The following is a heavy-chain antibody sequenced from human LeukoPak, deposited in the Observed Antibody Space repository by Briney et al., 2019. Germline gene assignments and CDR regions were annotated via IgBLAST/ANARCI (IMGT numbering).Heavy chain of an antibody. CDR2: IKPDGNDK. CDR3: TTTSGTYRFDP. J-gene: IGHJ5*02. Sequence: GGSLRLSCAASGFTFSIHWMTWVRQAPGKGLEWVATIKPDGNDKYFVDSVKGRFTVSRDNAKNMLYLQMNSLRAEDTAVYYCTTTSGTYRFDPWGQGTLVTVSS. D-gene: IGHD1-26*01. CDR1: GFTFSIHW. V-gene: IGHV3-7*01.